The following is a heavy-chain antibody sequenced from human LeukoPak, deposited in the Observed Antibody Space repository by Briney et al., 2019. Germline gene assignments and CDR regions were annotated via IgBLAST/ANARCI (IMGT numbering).Heavy chain of an antibody. CDR2: ISSSSDSI. D-gene: IGHD5-12*01. Sequence: PGGSLRLSCAASGFTFSSYGMNWVRQAPRKGPEWVSYISSSSDSIYYVDSVKGRSTISRDNAENSLYLQMNSLRDEDTAVYYCARAMRSGYDYWGQGTLVTVSS. CDR3: ARAMRSGYDY. V-gene: IGHV3-48*02. J-gene: IGHJ4*02. CDR1: GFTFSSYG.